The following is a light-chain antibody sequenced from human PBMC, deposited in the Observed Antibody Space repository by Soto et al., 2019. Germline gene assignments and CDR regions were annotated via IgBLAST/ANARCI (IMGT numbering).Light chain of an antibody. Sequence: ETVLTQSPGTLSLSPGERATLSCRASQTIRSNYLAWYRQTPGQAPRLLIYGASNRATGIADRFSGSGSGTHFTLIISRLEPEDFALYYCQQHGSSPWTFGQGTKVEIK. CDR3: QQHGSSPWT. CDR2: GAS. V-gene: IGKV3-20*01. CDR1: QTIRSNY. J-gene: IGKJ1*01.